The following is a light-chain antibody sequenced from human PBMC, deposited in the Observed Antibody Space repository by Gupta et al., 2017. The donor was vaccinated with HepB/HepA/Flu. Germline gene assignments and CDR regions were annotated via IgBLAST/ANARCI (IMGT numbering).Light chain of an antibody. Sequence: SYELTQPPSVSVSPGQTASITCSGDKLGDKYACWYQQKPGQSPVLVIYQDSKRPSGIPERFSGSNSGNTATLTISWTQAMYEADYYCQAWDSSTDVVFGGGTKLTVL. J-gene: IGLJ2*01. CDR1: KLGDKY. CDR3: QAWDSSTDVV. V-gene: IGLV3-1*01. CDR2: QDS.